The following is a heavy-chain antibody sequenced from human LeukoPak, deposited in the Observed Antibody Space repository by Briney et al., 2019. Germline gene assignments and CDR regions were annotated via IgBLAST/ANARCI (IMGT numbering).Heavy chain of an antibody. Sequence: PSETLSLTCTVSGGPISSSSYYWGWIRQPPGKGLEWIGSIYYSGSTYYNPSLKSRVTISVDTSKNQFSLKLSSVTAADTAVYYCARDGYSYGQSFDYWGQGTLVTVSS. CDR1: GGPISSSSYY. D-gene: IGHD5-18*01. V-gene: IGHV4-39*07. CDR3: ARDGYSYGQSFDY. J-gene: IGHJ4*02. CDR2: IYYSGST.